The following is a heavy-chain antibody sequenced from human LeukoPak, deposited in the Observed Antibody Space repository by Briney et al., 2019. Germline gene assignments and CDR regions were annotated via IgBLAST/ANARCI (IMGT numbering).Heavy chain of an antibody. J-gene: IGHJ5*02. Sequence: QPGGSLRLSCAGSGFTFSTYGMHWVRQAPGKGLEWVAVVSYDGSGIYYADSVKGRFTISRDNAKNSMNLQMNSLRVEDTAVYYCARVRYTSGWNWFDPWGQGTLVTVSS. CDR2: VSYDGSGI. V-gene: IGHV3-30*03. D-gene: IGHD6-19*01. CDR1: GFTFSTYG. CDR3: ARVRYTSGWNWFDP.